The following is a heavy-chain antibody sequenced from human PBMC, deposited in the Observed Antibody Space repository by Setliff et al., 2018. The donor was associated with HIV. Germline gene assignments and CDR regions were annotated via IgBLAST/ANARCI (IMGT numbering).Heavy chain of an antibody. D-gene: IGHD6-19*01. CDR3: ARVPYRSAWFSGGHDAFDI. CDR2: INCYSGDS. V-gene: IGHV1-18*01. Sequence: ASVKVSCKASGYSFFSYSITWVRQAPGQGLEWVGWINCYSGDSKFPEKLQGRITMTADTSTSTAYMEMRSLRSDDTAVYFCARVPYRSAWFSGGHDAFDIWGQGTMVTVSS. J-gene: IGHJ3*02. CDR1: GYSFFSYS.